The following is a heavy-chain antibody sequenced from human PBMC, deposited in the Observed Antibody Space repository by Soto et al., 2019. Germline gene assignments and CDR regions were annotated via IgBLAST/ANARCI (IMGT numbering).Heavy chain of an antibody. CDR2: IIPIFGTA. D-gene: IGHD6-6*01. CDR3: ARFFFDSSSSHIDY. J-gene: IGHJ4*02. V-gene: IGHV1-69*13. Sequence: SVKVSCKASGYTFTSYGISWVRQAPGQGLEWMGGIIPIFGTANYAQKFQGRVTITADESTSTAYMELSSLRSEDTAVYYCARFFFDSSSSHIDYWGQGTLVTVSS. CDR1: GYTFTSYG.